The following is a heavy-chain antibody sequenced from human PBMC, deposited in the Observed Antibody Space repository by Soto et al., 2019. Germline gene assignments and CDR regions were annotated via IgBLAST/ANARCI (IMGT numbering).Heavy chain of an antibody. D-gene: IGHD6-6*01. CDR3: ARGIQYSSSSVYYFDY. J-gene: IGHJ4*02. CDR1: GGSISSYY. V-gene: IGHV4-59*01. CDR2: IYYSGST. Sequence: QVQLQESGPGLVKPSETLSLTCTVSGGSISSYYWSWIRQPPGKGLEWIGYIYYSGSTNYNPSLKRRVTISVDTSKNQFSLKLSSVTAADTAVYYCARGIQYSSSSVYYFDYWGQGTLVTVSS.